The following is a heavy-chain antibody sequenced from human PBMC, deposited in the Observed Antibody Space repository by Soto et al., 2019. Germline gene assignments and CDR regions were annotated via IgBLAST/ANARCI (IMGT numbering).Heavy chain of an antibody. CDR3: ERLNGGAARPFGMDV. D-gene: IGHD6-6*01. J-gene: IGHJ6*02. V-gene: IGHV5-51*01. CDR1: GYSFTSYW. Sequence: ESLTMSCTGSGYSFTSYWIGWVRQMPGKGLEWMGIIYPGDSDTRYSPSFQGQVTISADKSISTAYLQWSSLKASDTAMYYCERLNGGAARPFGMDVWGQGTKVTVYS. CDR2: IYPGDSDT.